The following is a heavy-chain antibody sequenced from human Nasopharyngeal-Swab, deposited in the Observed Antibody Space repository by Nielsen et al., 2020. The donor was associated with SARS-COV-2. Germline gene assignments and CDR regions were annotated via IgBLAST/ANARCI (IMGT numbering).Heavy chain of an antibody. D-gene: IGHD3-10*01. J-gene: IGHJ3*02. Sequence: SETLSLTCTVSGGSISSGDYYWSWIRQPPGKGLEWIGYIYYSGSTYYNPSLKSRVTISVDTSKNQFSLKLSSVTAADTAVYYCARVPVRGVAFDIWGQGTMVTVSS. CDR2: IYYSGST. CDR3: ARVPVRGVAFDI. CDR1: GGSISSGDYY. V-gene: IGHV4-30-4*01.